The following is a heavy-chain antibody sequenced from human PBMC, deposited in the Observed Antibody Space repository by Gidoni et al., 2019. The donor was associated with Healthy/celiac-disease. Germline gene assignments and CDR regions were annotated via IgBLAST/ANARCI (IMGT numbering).Heavy chain of an antibody. CDR2: ISYDGSNK. V-gene: IGHV3-30*18. D-gene: IGHD3-3*01. CDR1: GFTFSSYG. Sequence: GGVVQPGRSLRLSCAASGFTFSSYGMHWVRQAPGKGLEWVAVISYDGSNKYYADSVKGRFTISRDNSKNTLYLQMNSLRAEDTAVYYCAKAGRIGVQNLAVDYWGQGTLVTVSS. J-gene: IGHJ4*02. CDR3: AKAGRIGVQNLAVDY.